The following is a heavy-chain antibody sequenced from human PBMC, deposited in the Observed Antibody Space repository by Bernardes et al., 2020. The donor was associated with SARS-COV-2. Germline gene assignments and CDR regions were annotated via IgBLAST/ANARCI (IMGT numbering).Heavy chain of an antibody. Sequence: GGSLRLSCAASGFTFSTYKMHWVRRTPGKGLESVGGISFVRGDIFYGSSAKGRFTISRDDTKNTLYLQVDSLRPEDMGVYYCVREDAFGTADYWGRGTLVTVSS. D-gene: IGHD3-3*01. CDR1: GFTFSTYK. J-gene: IGHJ4*02. V-gene: IGHV3-64*01. CDR2: ISFVRGDI. CDR3: VREDAFGTADY.